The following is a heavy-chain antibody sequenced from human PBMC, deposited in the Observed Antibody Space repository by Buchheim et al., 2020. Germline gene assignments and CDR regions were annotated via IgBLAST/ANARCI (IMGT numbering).Heavy chain of an antibody. CDR2: IWYDGSNK. D-gene: IGHD3-3*01. CDR3: ARGNLRFLEQVYGMDV. Sequence: QVQLVESGGGVVQPGRSLRLSCAASGFTFSSYGMHWVRQAPGKGLEWVAVIWYDGSNKYYADSVKGRFTISRDNSKNTLYLQMNSLRAEDTAVYYCARGNLRFLEQVYGMDVWGQGTT. V-gene: IGHV3-33*01. CDR1: GFTFSSYG. J-gene: IGHJ6*02.